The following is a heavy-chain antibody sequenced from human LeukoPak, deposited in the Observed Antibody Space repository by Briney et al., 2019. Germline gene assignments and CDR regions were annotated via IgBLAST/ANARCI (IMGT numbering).Heavy chain of an antibody. CDR2: IKQDGTEK. CDR3: ARAPGYSSGWTGRDYFDY. Sequence: GGSLRLSCTASGFTFTTYWMSWVRHPPGKGLEWVANIKQDGTEKYYVDSVKGRFTISRDNAKNSLYLQMNSLRAEDTAVYYCARAPGYSSGWTGRDYFDYWGQGTLVTVSS. V-gene: IGHV3-7*04. CDR1: GFTFTTYW. D-gene: IGHD6-19*01. J-gene: IGHJ4*02.